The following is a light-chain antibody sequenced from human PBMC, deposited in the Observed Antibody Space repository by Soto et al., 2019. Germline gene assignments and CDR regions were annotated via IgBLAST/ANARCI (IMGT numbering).Light chain of an antibody. V-gene: IGKV1-5*03. J-gene: IGKJ2*01. Sequence: DIHMTQSPSTLSASVGDRITITCRASQDVSQWLAWYQHKPGKAPKLLIYKASTLESGVSSRFSGRGSGTEFNLTIRDLQPDDFATYYCQQYSSDLNTFGQGNTLAIK. CDR2: KAS. CDR1: QDVSQW. CDR3: QQYSSDLNT.